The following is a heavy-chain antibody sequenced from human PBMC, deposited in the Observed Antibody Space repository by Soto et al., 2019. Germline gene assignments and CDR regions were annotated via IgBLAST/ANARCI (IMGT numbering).Heavy chain of an antibody. Sequence: GGSLRLSCAASGFTFRTYGMHWVRLAPGKGLEWVAVILYDGSISYYGDSVRGRFTISRDNFRNTLYLQMNSLRVDDTAVYYCAKSDGCSSGGCLFDYWGQGIQVTVSS. J-gene: IGHJ4*02. CDR2: ILYDGSIS. CDR1: GFTFRTYG. CDR3: AKSDGCSSGGCLFDY. D-gene: IGHD2-15*01. V-gene: IGHV3-30*18.